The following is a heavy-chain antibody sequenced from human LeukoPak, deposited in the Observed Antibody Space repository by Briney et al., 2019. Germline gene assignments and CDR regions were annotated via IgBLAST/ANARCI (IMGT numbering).Heavy chain of an antibody. J-gene: IGHJ6*03. Sequence: ASVKVSCKASGGTFSSYAISWVRQAPGQGLEWMGGIIPIFGTANYAQKFQGRVTITADESTSTAYMELSSLRSEDTAVYYCARTISGVVPRRDYYYYYYMDVWGKGTTVTVSS. CDR3: ARTISGVVPRRDYYYYYYMDV. CDR1: GGTFSSYA. V-gene: IGHV1-69*01. CDR2: IIPIFGTA. D-gene: IGHD3-3*01.